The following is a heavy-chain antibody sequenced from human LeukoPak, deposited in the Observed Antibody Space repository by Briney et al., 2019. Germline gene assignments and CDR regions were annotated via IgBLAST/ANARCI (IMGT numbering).Heavy chain of an antibody. Sequence: GRSLRLSCAASGFTFSSYGMHWVRQAPGKGLEWVVVISYDGSNKYYADSVKGRFTISRDNSKNTLYLQMNSLRAEDTAVYYCAKGLPADWGQGTLVTVSS. V-gene: IGHV3-30*18. J-gene: IGHJ4*02. D-gene: IGHD2-15*01. CDR2: ISYDGSNK. CDR3: AKGLPAD. CDR1: GFTFSSYG.